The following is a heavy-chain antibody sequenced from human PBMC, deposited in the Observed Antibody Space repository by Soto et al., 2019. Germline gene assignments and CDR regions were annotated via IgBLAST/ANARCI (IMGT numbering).Heavy chain of an antibody. CDR1: GGSISSYY. V-gene: IGHV4-59*01. CDR3: ARTPPNSSGWYAEYFQH. CDR2: IYYSGST. D-gene: IGHD6-19*01. Sequence: SETLSLTCTVSGGSISSYYWSWIRQPPGKGLEWIGYIYYSGSTNYNPSLKSRVTISVDTSKNQFSLKLSSVTAADTAVYYCARTPPNSSGWYAEYFQHWGQGTLVTVSS. J-gene: IGHJ1*01.